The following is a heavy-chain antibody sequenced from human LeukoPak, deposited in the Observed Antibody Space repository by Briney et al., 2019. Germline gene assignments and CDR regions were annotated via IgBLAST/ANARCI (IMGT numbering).Heavy chain of an antibody. CDR3: AREFYGLGSFVDY. D-gene: IGHD3-10*01. Sequence: GGSLRLSCAASGFTFSSYSMNWVRQAPGKGLEWVSSITSSSSFIYYADSVKGRFTISRDNAKNSLYLQMNSLRVEDTAVYYCAREFYGLGSFVDYWGQGTLVTVSS. V-gene: IGHV3-21*01. J-gene: IGHJ4*02. CDR1: GFTFSSYS. CDR2: ITSSSSFI.